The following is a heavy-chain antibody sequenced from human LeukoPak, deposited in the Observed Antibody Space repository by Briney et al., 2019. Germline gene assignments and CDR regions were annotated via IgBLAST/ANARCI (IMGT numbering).Heavy chain of an antibody. D-gene: IGHD5-18*01. CDR1: GFTFSSYA. V-gene: IGHV4-34*01. Sequence: GSLRLSCAASGFTFSSYAMSWVRQAPGKGLEWIGEINHSGSTNYNASLKSRVTISVDTSKNQFSLKVTSVTAADTAVYYCARGGLDTSRGGYFDYWGQGTLVTVSS. CDR3: ARGGLDTSRGGYFDY. J-gene: IGHJ4*02. CDR2: INHSGST.